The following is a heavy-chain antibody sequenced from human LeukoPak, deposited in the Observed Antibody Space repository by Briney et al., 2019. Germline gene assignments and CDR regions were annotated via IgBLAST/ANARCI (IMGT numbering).Heavy chain of an antibody. CDR3: ARGYSNYGYAFNI. CDR1: GFTFSSYS. CDR2: ISSSSSYI. V-gene: IGHV3-21*01. Sequence: GGSLRLSCAGPGFTFSSYSMNWVRQPPGKGLEWVSSISSSSSYIYYVDSVKGRFTISRDNAKNSLFLQMNSLRAEDTAVYYCARGYSNYGYAFNIWGQGTMVAVSS. J-gene: IGHJ3*02. D-gene: IGHD4-11*01.